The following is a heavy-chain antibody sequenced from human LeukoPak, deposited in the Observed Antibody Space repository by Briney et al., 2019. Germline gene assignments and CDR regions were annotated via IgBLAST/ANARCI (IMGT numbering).Heavy chain of an antibody. D-gene: IGHD5-18*01. CDR1: GGSVSSDSYY. CDR3: AGTAMVTFFDY. V-gene: IGHV4-61*01. J-gene: IGHJ4*02. CDR2: IYYSGST. Sequence: SETLSLICTVSGGSVSSDSYYWSWIRQPPGKGLEWIGHIYYSGSTNYNPSLKSRVTISVDTSKNQFSLKLSSVTAADTAVYYCAGTAMVTFFDYWGQGTLVTVSS.